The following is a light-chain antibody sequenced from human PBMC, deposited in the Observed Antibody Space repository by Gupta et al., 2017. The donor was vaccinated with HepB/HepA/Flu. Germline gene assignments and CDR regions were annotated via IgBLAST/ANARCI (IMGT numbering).Light chain of an antibody. CDR3: LLSYSGARLWV. CDR1: TGAVTGGHD. CDR2: DTS. J-gene: IGLJ3*02. V-gene: IGLV7-46*01. Sequence: HAVVTQLPSLPSSSGGPVTLTCGSSTGAVTGGHDLYWYQQKPGPAPRTLIYDTSNKHSWTPARFSGSLLGGKAALALSGAQAEDEAEYYCLLSYSGARLWVFGGGTKLTVL.